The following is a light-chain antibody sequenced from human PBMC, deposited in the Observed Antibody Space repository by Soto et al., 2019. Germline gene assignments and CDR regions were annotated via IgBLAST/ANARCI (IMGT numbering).Light chain of an antibody. Sequence: EIVLTQSPGTLSLSPGERATLSCRASQSVSSSYLVWYQQKPGQAPRLLLYGASSRATGIPDRFSGSGSGTDFTLTITRLEPEDFAVYYCQQYGSSRTFGQGTKVDIK. CDR2: GAS. CDR1: QSVSSSY. J-gene: IGKJ1*01. CDR3: QQYGSSRT. V-gene: IGKV3-20*01.